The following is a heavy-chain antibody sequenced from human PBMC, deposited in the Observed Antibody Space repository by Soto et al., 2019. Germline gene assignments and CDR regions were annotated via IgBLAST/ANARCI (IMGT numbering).Heavy chain of an antibody. D-gene: IGHD6-25*01. V-gene: IGHV6-1*01. J-gene: IGHJ4*01. Sequence: SQSLSLTCSISGSSGSKNSAAWNWIRQSPSRGLEWLGKTYYRSKWYHDYALFVKSRITINPDTSKNQFSLQLNSVTPDDTAVYYCARDIAAAADYWGHGTLVTVSS. CDR2: TYYRSKWYH. CDR1: GSSGSKNSAA. CDR3: ARDIAAAADY.